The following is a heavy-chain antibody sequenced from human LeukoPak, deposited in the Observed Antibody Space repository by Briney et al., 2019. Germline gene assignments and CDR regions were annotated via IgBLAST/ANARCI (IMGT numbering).Heavy chain of an antibody. Sequence: GGSLRLSCAASGFTFSRYGMHWVRQAPGKGLEWVAVISPAGSSRYHADSVVGRFTISRDNSMNTLYLQMNSLRPEDTAVYYCANEIHDYGAVDYWGQGTLVTVSS. J-gene: IGHJ4*02. D-gene: IGHD4-17*01. V-gene: IGHV3-30*18. CDR3: ANEIHDYGAVDY. CDR1: GFTFSRYG. CDR2: ISPAGSSR.